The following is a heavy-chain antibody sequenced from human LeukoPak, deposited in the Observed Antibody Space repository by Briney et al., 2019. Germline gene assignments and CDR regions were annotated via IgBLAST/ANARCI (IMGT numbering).Heavy chain of an antibody. CDR1: GGSFSGYY. J-gene: IGHJ2*01. V-gene: IGHV4-34*01. CDR2: IYHSGST. D-gene: IGHD3-16*02. Sequence: SETLSLTCAVYGGSFSGYYWSWIRQPPGKGLEWIGSIYHSGSTYYNPSLKSRVTISVDTSKNQFSLKLSSVTAADTAVYYCARSPYRYWYFDLWGRGTLVTVSS. CDR3: ARSPYRYWYFDL.